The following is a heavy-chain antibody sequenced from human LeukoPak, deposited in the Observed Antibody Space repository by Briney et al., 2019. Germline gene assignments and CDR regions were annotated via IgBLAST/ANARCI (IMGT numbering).Heavy chain of an antibody. CDR3: ARSVNSGCLDC. D-gene: IGHD3-10*01. V-gene: IGHV6-1*01. J-gene: IGHJ4*02. Sequence: SQTLSLTCAISGDSVSSNNAVWNWIRQSPSRGLEWLGKTYYRSKWNYDSAVSMKSRITINPDTSKNHFSLQLSSVTPEDTAVYYCARSVNSGCLDCWGQGVLVTVSS. CDR2: TYYRSKWNY. CDR1: GDSVSSNNAV.